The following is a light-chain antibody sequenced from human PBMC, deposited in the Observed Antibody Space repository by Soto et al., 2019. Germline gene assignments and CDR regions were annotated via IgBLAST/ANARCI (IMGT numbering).Light chain of an antibody. Sequence: DLRMTQSPSSLSASVGDRVTITCQASQDISNYLNWYQQKPGKAPKLLIYDASNLETGVPSRFSGSGSVTDFTFPISSLRPEDIATYYCQQYDSLFRITFGQGTRRDIK. CDR2: DAS. V-gene: IGKV1-33*01. CDR1: QDISNY. CDR3: QQYDSLFRIT. J-gene: IGKJ5*01.